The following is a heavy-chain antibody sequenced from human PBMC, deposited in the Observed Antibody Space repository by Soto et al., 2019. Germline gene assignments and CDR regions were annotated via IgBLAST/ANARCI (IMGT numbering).Heavy chain of an antibody. CDR1: GFTFSTYA. CDR3: ARYVAPPARYFDY. Sequence: GGSLRLSCAASGFTFSTYAMTWVRQAPGKGLEWVSGISGGGYNTYYADSVKGRFTISRDNSKNTLHLQMNSLRAEDTAVYYCARYVAPPARYFDYWGQGSLVTVSS. CDR2: ISGGGYNT. D-gene: IGHD3-16*01. J-gene: IGHJ4*02. V-gene: IGHV3-23*01.